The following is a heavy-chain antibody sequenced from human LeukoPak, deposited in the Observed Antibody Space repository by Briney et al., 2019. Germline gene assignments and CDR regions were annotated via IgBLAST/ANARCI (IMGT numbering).Heavy chain of an antibody. CDR2: ISGSGGST. V-gene: IGHV3-23*01. CDR1: GFTFSSYA. D-gene: IGHD3-16*01. J-gene: IGHJ6*02. Sequence: GGSLRLSCAASGFTFSSYAMSWVRQAPGKGLEWVSAISGSGGSTYYADSVKGRFTISRDNPKNTLYLQMNSLRAEDTAVYYCAKDDPVLSLYYYYYGMDVWGQGTTVTVSS. CDR3: AKDDPVLSLYYYYYGMDV.